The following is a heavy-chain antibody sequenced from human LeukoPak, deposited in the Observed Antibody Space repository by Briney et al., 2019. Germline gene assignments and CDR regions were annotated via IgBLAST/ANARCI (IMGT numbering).Heavy chain of an antibody. CDR1: GFTFTNYA. V-gene: IGHV3-23*01. J-gene: IGHJ4*02. CDR3: AKVLGAAAGTALNY. CDR2: ISASATST. D-gene: IGHD6-13*01. Sequence: GGSLRLSCAASGFTFTNYALNWVRQAPGKGLEWVSVISASATSTYYAASVKGRFTIARDNSMNTLYLQMNNLRAEDTAVYYCAKVLGAAAGTALNYWGQGTLVTVSS.